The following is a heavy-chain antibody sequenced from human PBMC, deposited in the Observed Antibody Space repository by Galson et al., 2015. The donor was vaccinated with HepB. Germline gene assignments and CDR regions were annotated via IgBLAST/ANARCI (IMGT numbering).Heavy chain of an antibody. V-gene: IGHV1-69*13. D-gene: IGHD3-3*01. CDR3: ATSTYYDFWSGYYRQGAFDI. CDR2: IIPIFGTA. CDR1: GGTFKNYD. Sequence: SVKVSCKASGGTFKNYDISWVRQAPGQGLEWMGGIIPIFGTANYAQKFQGRVTITADESTSTAYMELSSLRSEDTAVYYCATSTYYDFWSGYYRQGAFDIWGQGTMVTVSS. J-gene: IGHJ3*02.